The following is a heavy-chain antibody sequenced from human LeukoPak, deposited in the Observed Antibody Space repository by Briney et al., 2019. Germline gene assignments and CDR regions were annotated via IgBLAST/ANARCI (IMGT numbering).Heavy chain of an antibody. D-gene: IGHD1-7*01. V-gene: IGHV1-69*05. CDR1: GGTLHSYA. CDR3: ARDQGELELDY. CDR2: IIPIFGTA. J-gene: IGHJ4*02. Sequence: GGSVKVSCQGSGGTLHSYAISWVRQAPGQGVEWMGGIIPIFGTANYAQKFQGRVTITTDESTSTAYMELSSLRSEDTAAYYCARDQGELELDYWGQGTLVTVSS.